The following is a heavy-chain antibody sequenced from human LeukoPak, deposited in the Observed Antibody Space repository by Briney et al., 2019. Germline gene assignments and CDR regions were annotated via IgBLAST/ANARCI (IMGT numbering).Heavy chain of an antibody. CDR3: ARESYYDSSGYSHDAFDI. V-gene: IGHV4-4*02. CDR1: GGSLSSSNW. D-gene: IGHD3-22*01. J-gene: IGHJ3*02. CDR2: INHSGST. Sequence: SETLSLTCAVSGGSLSSSNWWSWVRQPPGKGLEWIGEINHSGSTNYNPSLKSRVTISVETSKNQFSLKLNSVTAADTAVYYCARESYYDSSGYSHDAFDIWGQGTMVTVSS.